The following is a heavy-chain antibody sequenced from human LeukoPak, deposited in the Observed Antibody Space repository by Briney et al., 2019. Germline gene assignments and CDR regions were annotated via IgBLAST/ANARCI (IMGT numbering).Heavy chain of an antibody. CDR3: ARGVGSYYSLYYFDY. D-gene: IGHD1-26*01. J-gene: IGHJ4*02. CDR1: GFSMSTYY. Sequence: SETLSLTCTVSGFSMSTYYWSWIRQPPGKGLEWIGYIYYSGSTNYNPYLKSRVTISVDTSKNQFSLKLSSVTAADTAVYYCARGVGSYYSLYYFDYWGQGTLVTVSS. CDR2: IYYSGST. V-gene: IGHV4-59*01.